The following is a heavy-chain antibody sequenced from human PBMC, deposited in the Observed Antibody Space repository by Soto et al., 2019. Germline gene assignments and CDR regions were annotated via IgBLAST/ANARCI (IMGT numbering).Heavy chain of an antibody. J-gene: IGHJ5*02. CDR1: GFTFSNAW. CDR3: TTDRGYCTNGVCYNWLDP. CDR2: IKSPTDGGPT. Sequence: EVTLVESGGGLVKPGGSLRLSCAGSGFTFSNAWLSWVRQAPGKGLAWVGRIKSPTDGGPTDYAAPEKGRFTISRDDSKNTLDLQMNSLKTEDTAVYYFTTDRGYCTNGVCYNWLDPWGQGTLFTVSS. D-gene: IGHD2-8*01. V-gene: IGHV3-15*01.